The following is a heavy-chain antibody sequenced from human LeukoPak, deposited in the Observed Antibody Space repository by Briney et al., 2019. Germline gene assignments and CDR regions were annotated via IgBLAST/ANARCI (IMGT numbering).Heavy chain of an antibody. Sequence: PGGSLRLSCAASGFTFSSYAMSWVRQAPGKGLEWVSAISGSGGSTYYADSVKGRFTISRDNSKNTLYPQMNSLRAEDTAVYYCAKHRSSRGYFDYWGQGTLVTVSS. CDR1: GFTFSSYA. D-gene: IGHD2-2*01. V-gene: IGHV3-23*01. J-gene: IGHJ4*02. CDR3: AKHRSSRGYFDY. CDR2: ISGSGGST.